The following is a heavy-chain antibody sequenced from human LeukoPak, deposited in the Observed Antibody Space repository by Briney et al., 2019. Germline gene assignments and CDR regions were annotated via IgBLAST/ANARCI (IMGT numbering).Heavy chain of an antibody. D-gene: IGHD1-1*01. Sequence: GASVKLSCKVSGYTLTDLSMHWVRQAPGKGLEWMGGFDPEESETIYAQKFQGRVNMTEDTSTDTAYIELSSLRSEDTAVYYCATGSLDALGYYYYYMDVWGKGTTVTISS. CDR1: GYTLTDLS. J-gene: IGHJ6*03. CDR2: FDPEESET. V-gene: IGHV1-24*01. CDR3: ATGSLDALGYYYYYMDV.